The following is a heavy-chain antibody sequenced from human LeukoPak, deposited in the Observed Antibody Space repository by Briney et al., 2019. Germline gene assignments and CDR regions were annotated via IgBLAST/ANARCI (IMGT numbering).Heavy chain of an antibody. D-gene: IGHD2/OR15-2a*01. CDR1: GFTFTDHY. CDR2: IGPHSTFT. V-gene: IGHV1-2*02. J-gene: IGHJ4*02. CDR3: VREGEGPLSKDFDY. Sequence: ASVKVSCKSSGFTFTDHYIHWVRQGPGQGLEWMGYIGPHSTFTSSPQEFQGRVTMTRDASMSTAYMELTRLTSDDTAVYYCVREGEGPLSKDFDYWGQGTLVTVPS.